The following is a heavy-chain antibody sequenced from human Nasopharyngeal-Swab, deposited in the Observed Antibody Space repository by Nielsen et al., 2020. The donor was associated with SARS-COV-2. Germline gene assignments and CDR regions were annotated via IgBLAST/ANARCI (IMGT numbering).Heavy chain of an antibody. J-gene: IGHJ4*02. V-gene: IGHV1-2*06. Sequence: ASVKVSCKASGYTFTGYYMHWVRQAPGQGLEWVGRINPNTGGTNYAQKFQGRVTMTTDTSISTAYMEVSSLRSDDTAVYYCARGYSYGLAYWGQGTLVTVSP. CDR1: GYTFTGYY. D-gene: IGHD5-18*01. CDR2: INPNTGGT. CDR3: ARGYSYGLAY.